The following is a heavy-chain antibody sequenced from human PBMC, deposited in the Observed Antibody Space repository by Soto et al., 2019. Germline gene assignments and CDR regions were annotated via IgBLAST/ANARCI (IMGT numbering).Heavy chain of an antibody. CDR2: IIPIFGTA. D-gene: IGHD3-10*01. Sequence: GASVKVSCKASGGTFSSYAISWVRQAPGQGLEWMGGIIPIFGTANYAQKFTGRVTITADESTSTAYMELSSLSSEYTAVYYCARGGSITMVGSYGMDVWGQGTTVTVSS. CDR3: ARGGSITMVGSYGMDV. J-gene: IGHJ6*02. CDR1: GGTFSSYA. V-gene: IGHV1-69*13.